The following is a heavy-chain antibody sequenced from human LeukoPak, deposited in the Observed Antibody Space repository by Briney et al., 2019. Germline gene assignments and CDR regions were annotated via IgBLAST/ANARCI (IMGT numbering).Heavy chain of an antibody. CDR3: ARDGELGSPADAFDI. V-gene: IGHV3-11*01. CDR2: ISHRVSDV. D-gene: IGHD1-26*01. J-gene: IGHJ3*02. Sequence: GGSLRLSCAASGFTFSDYYMSWIRQAPGKGLEWISYISHRVSDVQYADSVKGRFTISRDNARNSLYLQMNGLRAEDTAVYYCARDGELGSPADAFDIWGQGTMVTVSS. CDR1: GFTFSDYY.